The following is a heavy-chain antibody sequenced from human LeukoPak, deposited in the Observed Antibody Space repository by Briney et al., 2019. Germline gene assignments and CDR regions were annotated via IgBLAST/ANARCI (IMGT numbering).Heavy chain of an antibody. CDR2: ISSNGKTR. CDR1: GVTFHVYY. Sequence: PGGSLRLSCAASGVTFHVYYMSWVRQAPGKGLEWVSYISSNGKTRDYANSVKGRFAISRDNARQIVFLQMYSLRVEDTATYFCAKNYYGSGSHYDYWQPGILVTASS. D-gene: IGHD3-10*01. CDR3: AKNYYGSGSHYDY. J-gene: IGHJ4*02. V-gene: IGHV3-11*04.